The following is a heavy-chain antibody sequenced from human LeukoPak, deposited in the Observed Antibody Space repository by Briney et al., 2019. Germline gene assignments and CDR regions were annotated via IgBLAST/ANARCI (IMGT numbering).Heavy chain of an antibody. J-gene: IGHJ4*02. CDR3: AREGDDILTGYWDY. V-gene: IGHV3-23*01. Sequence: GGSLRLSCAASGFTFSSYAMSWVRQAPGKGLEWVSGISGSGGSTYYADSVKGRFTISRDNSKNTLYLQMNSLRAEDTAVYYCAREGDDILTGYWDYWGQGTLVTVSS. CDR1: GFTFSSYA. CDR2: ISGSGGST. D-gene: IGHD3-9*01.